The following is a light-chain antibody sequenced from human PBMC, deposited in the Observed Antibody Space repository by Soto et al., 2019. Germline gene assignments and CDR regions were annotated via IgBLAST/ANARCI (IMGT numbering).Light chain of an antibody. CDR1: QSVSSSY. V-gene: IGKV3-20*01. Sequence: EIVLTQSPGTLSLSPGERATLSCRASQSVSSSYLAWYQQKPGQAPRLLMYGASSRATGIPDRFSGGGSATDFTLTISRLEPEDFAVYYCQQYHTWPITFGGGTKVEIK. CDR2: GAS. J-gene: IGKJ4*01. CDR3: QQYHTWPIT.